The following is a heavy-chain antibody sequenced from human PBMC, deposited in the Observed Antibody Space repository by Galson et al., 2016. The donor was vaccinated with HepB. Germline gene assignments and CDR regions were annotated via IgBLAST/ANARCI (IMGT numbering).Heavy chain of an antibody. Sequence: CAISGDSVSNNSAAWNWIRQSPSRGLEWLGRTYYRSKWYYDYAVPVKSRITINPDTSKNQFSLHLNSVTPEDTAVYYCARDLGGAYGTGRSLDYWVQGTLVTVSS. CDR3: ARDLGGAYGTGRSLDY. V-gene: IGHV6-1*01. CDR1: GDSVSNNSAA. CDR2: TYYRSKWYY. J-gene: IGHJ4*02. D-gene: IGHD1-1*01.